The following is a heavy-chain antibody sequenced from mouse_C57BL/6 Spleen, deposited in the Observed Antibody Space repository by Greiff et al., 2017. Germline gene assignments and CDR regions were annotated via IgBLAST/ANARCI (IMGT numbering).Heavy chain of an antibody. V-gene: IGHV1-69*01. J-gene: IGHJ1*03. D-gene: IGHD1-1*01. CDR1: GYTFTSYW. CDR2: IDPSDSYT. Sequence: QVQLQQPGAELVMPGASVKLSCKASGYTFTSYWMHWVKQRPGQGLAWIGEIDPSDSYTNYNQKFKGNSTLTVDKSSSTAYMQLSSLTSEDSAVYYCARGYYYGSSSRYFDVWGTGTTVTVSS. CDR3: ARGYYYGSSSRYFDV.